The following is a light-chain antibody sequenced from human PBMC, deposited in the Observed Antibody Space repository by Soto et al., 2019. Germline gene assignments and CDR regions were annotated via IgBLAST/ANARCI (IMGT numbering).Light chain of an antibody. V-gene: IGLV2-11*01. CDR3: CSYAGNYVV. J-gene: IGLJ2*01. Sequence: QSALTQPPSASGSPGQSVTISCTGTSSDVGGYNHVSWYQQHPGKAPKLVIYNVNERPSGVPDRLSGSKSGNTASLTISGLQAEDEADYYCCSYAGNYVVFGGGTKLTVL. CDR1: SSDVGGYNH. CDR2: NVN.